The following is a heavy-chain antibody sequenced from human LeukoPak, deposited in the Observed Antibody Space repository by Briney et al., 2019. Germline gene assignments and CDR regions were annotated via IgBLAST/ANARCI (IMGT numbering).Heavy chain of an antibody. CDR1: GYTFTGYY. D-gene: IGHD3-10*01. Sequence: ASVKVSCKASGYTFTGYYMHWVRKAPGQGLEWMGWINPNSGGTNYAQKFQGRVAMTRDTSISTAYMELSRLRSDDTAVYYCARDRSGELFLGYWGQGTLVTVSS. V-gene: IGHV1-2*02. J-gene: IGHJ4*02. CDR2: INPNSGGT. CDR3: ARDRSGELFLGY.